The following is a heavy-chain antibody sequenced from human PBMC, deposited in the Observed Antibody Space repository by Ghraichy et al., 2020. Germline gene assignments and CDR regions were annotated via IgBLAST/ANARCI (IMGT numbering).Heavy chain of an antibody. V-gene: IGHV4-61*01. D-gene: IGHD3-10*01. CDR2: IYYSGST. J-gene: IGHJ4*02. CDR1: GGSVSSGSYY. Sequence: SETLSLTCTVSGGSVSSGSYYWSWIRQPPGKGLEWIGYIYYSGSTNYNPSLKSRVTISVDTSKNQFSLKLSSVTAADTAVYYCAREREYYYGSGSGIYFDYWGQGTLVTVSS. CDR3: AREREYYYGSGSGIYFDY.